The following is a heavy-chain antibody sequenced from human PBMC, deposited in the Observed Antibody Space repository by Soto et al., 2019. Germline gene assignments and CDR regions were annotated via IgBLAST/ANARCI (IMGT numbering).Heavy chain of an antibody. V-gene: IGHV4-4*09. D-gene: IGHD2-15*01. CDR2: THHSGYI. Sequence: SETLSLTCTVSSAPITKYYWGWVRQAPGRGLEWIGFTHHSGYISYSPSLKSRVTMSVDPSKTRVSLTLPSVTAAATAVYYCGRAPNFINWCFDSRGQGVLVTVSS. CDR3: GRAPNFINWCFDS. J-gene: IGHJ4*02. CDR1: SAPITKYY.